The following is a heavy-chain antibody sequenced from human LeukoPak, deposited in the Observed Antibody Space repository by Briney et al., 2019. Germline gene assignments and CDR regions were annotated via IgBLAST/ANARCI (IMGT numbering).Heavy chain of an antibody. Sequence: PSETLSLTCTVSGGSISSYYWSWIRQPAGEGLEWIGRIYTSGSTNYNPSLKSRVTMSVDTSKNQFSLKLSSVTAADTAVYYCASGLISSGWYIGLSWGQGTLVTVSS. CDR1: GGSISSYY. V-gene: IGHV4-4*07. CDR3: ASGLISSGWYIGLS. D-gene: IGHD6-19*01. J-gene: IGHJ5*02. CDR2: IYTSGST.